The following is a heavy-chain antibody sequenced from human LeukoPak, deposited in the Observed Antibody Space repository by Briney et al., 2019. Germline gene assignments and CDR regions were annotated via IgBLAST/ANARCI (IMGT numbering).Heavy chain of an antibody. J-gene: IGHJ6*02. V-gene: IGHV1-46*01. D-gene: IGHD6-19*01. CDR2: INPSGGST. Sequence: ASVTVSCKASGYTFTIYYMHWVRQAPGQGLEWMGIINPSGGSTSYAQKFQGRVTMTRDTSTSTVYMELSSLRSEDTAVYYCARDVPYSSGWSYYYYYGMDVWGQGTTVTVSS. CDR1: GYTFTIYY. CDR3: ARDVPYSSGWSYYYYYGMDV.